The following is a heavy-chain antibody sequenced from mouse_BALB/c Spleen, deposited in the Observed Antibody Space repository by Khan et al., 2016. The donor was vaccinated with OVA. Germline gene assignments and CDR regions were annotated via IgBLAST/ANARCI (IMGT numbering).Heavy chain of an antibody. J-gene: IGHJ3*01. CDR2: IYPGNLNT. CDR1: GFIFTSYY. Sequence: IQLQQSGPELVKPGASVRISCKASGFIFTSYYINWVKQRPGQGLEWIGWIYPGNLNTKYNEKFKDKATLTADKSSNTAYMQLSSLTSDDSVVYFCAREGYYGNYRAWFAYWGQGTLVAVSA. CDR3: AREGYYGNYRAWFAY. D-gene: IGHD2-1*01. V-gene: IGHV1S56*01.